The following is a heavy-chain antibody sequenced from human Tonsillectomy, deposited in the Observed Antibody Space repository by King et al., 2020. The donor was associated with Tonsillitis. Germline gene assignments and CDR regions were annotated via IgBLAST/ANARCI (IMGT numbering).Heavy chain of an antibody. D-gene: IGHD6-19*01. CDR3: ARDKGYSSGWYSKS. CDR1: GGTFSTYG. CDR2: IIPILDIA. J-gene: IGHJ5*02. Sequence: VQLVESGAEVKKPGSSVKVSCKASGGTFSTYGISWVRQAPGQGLEWMGRIIPILDIANYAQKFQGRVTITADKSTTTAYMELSGLRSEDTAVYYCARDKGYSSGWYSKSWGQGPLVTVSS. V-gene: IGHV1-69*09.